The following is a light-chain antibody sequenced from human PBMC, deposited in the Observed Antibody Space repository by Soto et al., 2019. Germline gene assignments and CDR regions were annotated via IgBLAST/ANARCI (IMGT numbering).Light chain of an antibody. CDR2: AAS. CDR1: QSISSY. J-gene: IGKJ5*01. CDR3: QQSYSTPLYT. Sequence: DIQMTQSLSSLSASVGDRVTTTCRASQSISSYLNWYQQKPGKAPKLLIYAASSLQSGVPSRFSGSGSGTDFTLTISSLQPEDFATYYCQQSYSTPLYTFGQGTRLEIK. V-gene: IGKV1-39*01.